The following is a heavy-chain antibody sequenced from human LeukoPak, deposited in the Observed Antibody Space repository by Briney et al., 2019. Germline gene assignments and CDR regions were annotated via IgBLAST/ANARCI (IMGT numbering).Heavy chain of an antibody. V-gene: IGHV3-48*02. CDR3: ARAMRSGYDY. CDR2: ISSSSDSI. CDR1: GFTSSSYG. Sequence: GGSLRLSCAPSGFTSSSYGMNWVRQAPGKRVEWVSYISSSSDSIYYADSVKGRFTISRDNAENSLYLQMNSLRDEDTAVYYCARAMRSGYDYWGQGTLVTVSS. D-gene: IGHD5-12*01. J-gene: IGHJ4*02.